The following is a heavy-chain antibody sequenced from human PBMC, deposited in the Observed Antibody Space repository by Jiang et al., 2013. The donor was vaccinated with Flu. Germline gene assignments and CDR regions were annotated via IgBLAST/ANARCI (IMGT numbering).Heavy chain of an antibody. D-gene: IGHD2-15*01. V-gene: IGHV4-59*01. CDR3: ARDAAGGYNWFDP. Sequence: KPSETLSLTCTVSGGSISSSYWSWIRQPPGKGLEWIGYIYYSGTTNYNPSLKSRVTISVDTSKNQFSLKLSSVTAADTAVYYCARDAAGGYNWFDPWGQGTLVTVSS. CDR2: IYYSGTT. CDR1: GGSISSSY. J-gene: IGHJ5*02.